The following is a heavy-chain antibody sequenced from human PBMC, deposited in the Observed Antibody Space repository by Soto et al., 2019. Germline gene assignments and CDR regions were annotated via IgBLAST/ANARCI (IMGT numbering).Heavy chain of an antibody. D-gene: IGHD6-19*01. CDR3: ARGRSSTFDY. CDR1: GFTFSSYS. V-gene: IGHV3-48*01. CDR2: ISSSSSTI. J-gene: IGHJ4*02. Sequence: GGSLRLSCAASGFTFSSYSMNWVRQAPGKGLEWVSYISSSSSTIYYADSVKGRFTNSRDNAKNSLYLKMNSLRAEDTAVYYCARGRSSTFDYCGQGTLVTVSS.